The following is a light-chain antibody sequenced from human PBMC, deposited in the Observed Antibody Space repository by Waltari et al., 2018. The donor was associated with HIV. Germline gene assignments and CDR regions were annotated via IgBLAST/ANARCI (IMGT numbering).Light chain of an antibody. CDR3: VAWDDSLSGYV. Sequence: QSVLTQPPPASGTLRQSVPLSCPGSSSNVGRTLVYCFQQVSGTAPKLLIYRDYQRRSGIPDRFSGSKSGASASLTISGLRSEDEADYYCVAWDDSLSGYVFGTGTKVSVL. V-gene: IGLV1-47*01. J-gene: IGLJ1*01. CDR2: RDY. CDR1: SSNVGRTL.